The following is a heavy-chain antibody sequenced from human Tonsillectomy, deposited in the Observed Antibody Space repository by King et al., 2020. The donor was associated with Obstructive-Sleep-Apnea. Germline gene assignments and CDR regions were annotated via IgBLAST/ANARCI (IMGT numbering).Heavy chain of an antibody. V-gene: IGHV1-69*01. CDR3: AKDGDYYGSGSQTLLVYYGMDV. CDR1: GGTFSSYV. J-gene: IGHJ6*02. CDR2: IIPIFGTP. Sequence: QGQLVQSGAEVKKPGSSVKVSCKASGGTFSSYVISWVRQAPGHGLEWMGGIIPIFGTPNYAQKFQGRVTITEDESTSTAYMELSSLRSEDTAVYYCAKDGDYYGSGSQTLLVYYGMDVWGQGTTVTVSS. D-gene: IGHD3-10*01.